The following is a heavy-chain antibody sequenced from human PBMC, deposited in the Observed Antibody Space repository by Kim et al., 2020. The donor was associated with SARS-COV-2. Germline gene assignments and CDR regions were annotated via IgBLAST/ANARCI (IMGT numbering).Heavy chain of an antibody. Sequence: TNNAQKIQERVTITRDMSTSTAYMELSSLRSEDTAVYYCAADLLRDGMDVWGQGTTVTVSS. CDR3: AADLLRDGMDV. J-gene: IGHJ6*02. D-gene: IGHD1-26*01. V-gene: IGHV1-58*01. CDR2: T.